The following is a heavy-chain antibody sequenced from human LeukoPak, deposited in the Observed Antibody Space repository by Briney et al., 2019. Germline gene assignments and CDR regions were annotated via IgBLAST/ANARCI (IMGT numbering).Heavy chain of an antibody. CDR2: VYYTGST. CDR3: ARPLYNSGWDAFDI. Sequence: SETLSLTCTVSGGSISPYYWSWIRQPQGKGLEWIGYVYYTGSTNYNPSLKSRVTISVDTSKNQFSLKLSSVTAADTAVYYCARPLYNSGWDAFDIWGQGTMVTVSS. D-gene: IGHD6-19*01. V-gene: IGHV4-59*08. CDR1: GGSISPYY. J-gene: IGHJ3*02.